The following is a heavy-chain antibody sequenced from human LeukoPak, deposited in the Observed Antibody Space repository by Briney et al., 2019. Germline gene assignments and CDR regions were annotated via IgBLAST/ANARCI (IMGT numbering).Heavy chain of an antibody. Sequence: GGSLRLSCAASGFTFSSYDMHWVRQATGKGLEWVSAIGTAGDTYYPGSVKGRFTISRENAKNSLYLQMNSLRAGDTAVYYCARGAPGPRRYYYGMDVWGPGTTVTVSS. J-gene: IGHJ6*02. CDR2: IGTAGDT. CDR1: GFTFSSYD. V-gene: IGHV3-13*01. CDR3: ARGAPGPRRYYYGMDV.